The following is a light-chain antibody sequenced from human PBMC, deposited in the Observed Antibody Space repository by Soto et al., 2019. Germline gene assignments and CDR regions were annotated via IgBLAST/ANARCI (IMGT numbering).Light chain of an antibody. CDR3: QQSYSTPYT. CDR1: QSISSY. V-gene: IGKV1-39*01. Sequence: DIQMTQSPSSLSASVGDRVTITCRASQSISSYLNWYQQKPGKAPKLLIYAASSVQVGVPSRFSGSSSGPDFTLTINSLQPEDFATYYCQQSYSTPYTFGPGTKVDIK. CDR2: AAS. J-gene: IGKJ3*01.